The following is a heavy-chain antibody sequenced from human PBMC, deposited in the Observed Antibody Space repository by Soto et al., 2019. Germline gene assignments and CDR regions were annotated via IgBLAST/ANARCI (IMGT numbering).Heavy chain of an antibody. CDR2: IIPVLGTP. CDR3: ASSAGLDHLLNYYGLNV. CDR1: GGTFTSTA. D-gene: IGHD6-13*01. J-gene: IGHJ6*02. V-gene: IGHV1-69*01. Sequence: QVLLVQSSAEVKKPGSSVKVSCKASGGTFTSTAFSWVRQAPGQGREWMGGIIPVLGTPNYAQKFQASLTVTAGASPTTVHMELSSLRSADAAVYYCASSAGLDHLLNYYGLNVWGQGTTVTVSS.